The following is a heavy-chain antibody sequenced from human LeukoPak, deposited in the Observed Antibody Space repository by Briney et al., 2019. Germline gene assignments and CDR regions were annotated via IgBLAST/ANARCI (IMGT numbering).Heavy chain of an antibody. D-gene: IGHD4-11*01. CDR2: IYSGGST. Sequence: GGSLRLSCAASGFTVSSNYMSWVRQAPGKGLEWVSVIYSGGSTYYADSVKGRFTISRDNSKNTLYLQMNRLRAENTAVYYCAVYRGSYYYGMDVWGQGTTVTVSS. CDR1: GFTVSSNY. CDR3: AVYRGSYYYGMDV. J-gene: IGHJ6*02. V-gene: IGHV3-53*01.